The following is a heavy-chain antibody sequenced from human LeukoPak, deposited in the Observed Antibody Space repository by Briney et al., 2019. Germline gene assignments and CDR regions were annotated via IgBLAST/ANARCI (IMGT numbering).Heavy chain of an antibody. V-gene: IGHV3-7*01. Sequence: GGSLRLSCAASGFTFSNYWMSWVRQAPGKGLEWVANIKQDGSEKYYVDSVKGRFTISRDNAKNSLYLQMNSLRAEDTAVYYCARDEFGIAVAGAWGQGTLVTVSS. CDR3: ARDEFGIAVAGA. J-gene: IGHJ5*02. CDR2: IKQDGSEK. D-gene: IGHD6-19*01. CDR1: GFTFSNYW.